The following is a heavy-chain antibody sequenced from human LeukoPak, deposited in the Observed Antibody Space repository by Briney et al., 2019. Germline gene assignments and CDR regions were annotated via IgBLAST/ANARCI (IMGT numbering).Heavy chain of an antibody. J-gene: IGHJ4*02. CDR3: ARATYYYETSGYYHFDY. CDR2: IYSGGGT. D-gene: IGHD3-22*01. V-gene: IGHV3-53*01. CDR1: GFTVSSNY. Sequence: GGSLRLSCAASGFTVSSNYMSWVRQAPGKGLEWVSVIYSGGGTYYAGSVKGRFTISRDNSKNTLWLQMNSLRAEDTAVYYCARATYYYETSGYYHFDYWGQGTLVTVSS.